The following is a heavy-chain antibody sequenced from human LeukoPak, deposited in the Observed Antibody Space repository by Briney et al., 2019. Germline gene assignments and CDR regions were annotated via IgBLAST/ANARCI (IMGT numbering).Heavy chain of an antibody. CDR2: IGGDGENT. J-gene: IGHJ4*02. CDR1: GFTFNSYA. V-gene: IGHV3-23*01. CDR3: AKVLTGSQDY. Sequence: GGSLRLSCAASGFTFNSYALSWVRQAPGKGLEWVSTIGGDGENTYYADSVKGRFTISRDSSKNTVYLHMKSLRAEDTAVYFCAKVLTGSQDYWGQGTLVTVTS. D-gene: IGHD1-14*01.